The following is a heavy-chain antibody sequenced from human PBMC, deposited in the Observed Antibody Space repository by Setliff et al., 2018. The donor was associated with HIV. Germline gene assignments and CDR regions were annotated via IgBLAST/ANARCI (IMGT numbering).Heavy chain of an antibody. Sequence: ASVKVSCKASGYSFINYGISWVRQAPGQGPEWMGWISPYTGNTDYAPRLLGRVTMTIDTSTSTAYLELRSLTSDDTAVYYCARARLQGIVTAVGPRDNCLDPWGQGTRVTVSS. V-gene: IGHV1-18*01. CDR3: ARARLQGIVTAVGPRDNCLDP. J-gene: IGHJ5*02. D-gene: IGHD3-9*01. CDR1: GYSFINYG. CDR2: ISPYTGNT.